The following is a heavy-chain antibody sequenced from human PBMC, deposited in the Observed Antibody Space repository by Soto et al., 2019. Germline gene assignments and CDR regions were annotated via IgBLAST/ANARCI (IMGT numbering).Heavy chain of an antibody. V-gene: IGHV4-39*01. J-gene: IGHJ5*02. CDR1: GGSISSSSYY. CDR2: IYYSGST. CDR3: ARRCYDILTGSPRVVWFDP. Sequence: QLQLQESGPGLVKPSETLSLTCTVSGGSISSSSYYWGWIRQPPGKGLEWIGSIYYSGSTYYNPSLKSRVTISVDTSKNQFSLKLSSVTAADTAVYYCARRCYDILTGSPRVVWFDPWGQGTLVTVSS. D-gene: IGHD3-9*01.